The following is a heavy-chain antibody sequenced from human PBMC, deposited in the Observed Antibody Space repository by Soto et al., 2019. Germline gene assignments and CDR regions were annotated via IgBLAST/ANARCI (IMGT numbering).Heavy chain of an antibody. CDR1: GYTFSNYD. D-gene: IGHD4-4*01. CDR3: ARGRPVRDYYYNGLDV. J-gene: IGHJ6*02. Sequence: QVQLVQSGPEVKNPGASVKVSCKASGYTFSNYDINWVRQAPGQGLEWMGWISAYTGHTNYAQNLQGRVTMTTDTSTTTAYMEVTSLRFDDTAVYFCARGRPVRDYYYNGLDVWGQGTTVTVSS. V-gene: IGHV1-18*01. CDR2: ISAYTGHT.